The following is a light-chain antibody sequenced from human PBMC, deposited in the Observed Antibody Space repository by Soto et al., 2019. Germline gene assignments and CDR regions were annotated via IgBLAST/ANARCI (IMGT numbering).Light chain of an antibody. CDR1: QGISSY. J-gene: IGKJ2*01. Sequence: AIRMTQSPSSFSASTGDRVTITCRASQGISSYLAWYQQKPGKAPKLLIYAASTLQSGVPSRFSGSGSGTDFPLTIRCLQSEDFATYYCQQYYSYPHTFGQGTKLEIK. CDR2: AAS. CDR3: QQYYSYPHT. V-gene: IGKV1-8*01.